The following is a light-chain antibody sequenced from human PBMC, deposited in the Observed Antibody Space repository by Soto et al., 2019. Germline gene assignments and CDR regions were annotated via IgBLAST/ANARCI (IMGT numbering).Light chain of an antibody. CDR2: SAS. J-gene: IGKJ3*01. CDR1: QTVSTY. Sequence: EVVLTQSPAILSLSPGERATLSCRTNQTVSTYLAWYQHKTGQAPRLLIYSASKRATGVPDRFSASGSGTDFTLTISRLEPEDFAVYYCQQYGRSPFTFGPGTKVDIK. V-gene: IGKV3-20*01. CDR3: QQYGRSPFT.